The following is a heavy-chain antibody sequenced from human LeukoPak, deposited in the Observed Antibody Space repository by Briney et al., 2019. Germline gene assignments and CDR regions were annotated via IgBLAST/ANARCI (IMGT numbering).Heavy chain of an antibody. D-gene: IGHD3-3*01. Sequence: SQTLSLTCTVSGGSISSGGYYWTWLRQHPGKGLVWIGYIYYSGSTYYNPSLKSRVTISVDTSKNQFSLKLSSVTAADTAVYYCARVLFWSGYFFDYWGQGTLVTVSS. V-gene: IGHV4-31*03. CDR2: IYYSGST. CDR3: ARVLFWSGYFFDY. CDR1: GGSISSGGYY. J-gene: IGHJ4*02.